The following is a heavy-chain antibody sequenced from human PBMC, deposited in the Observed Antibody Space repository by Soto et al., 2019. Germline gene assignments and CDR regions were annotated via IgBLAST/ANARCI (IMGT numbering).Heavy chain of an antibody. Sequence: GGSLRLSCVASGFTFSSYTISWVRQAPGKGLQWVSAVSTTGDNTYYADSVKGRFAISRDNSKNTVYLQMNSLRADDTALYYCARDISAGWTTNWFDPWGQGTLVTVSS. V-gene: IGHV3-23*01. CDR3: ARDISAGWTTNWFDP. D-gene: IGHD6-19*01. CDR1: GFTFSSYT. J-gene: IGHJ5*02. CDR2: VSTTGDNT.